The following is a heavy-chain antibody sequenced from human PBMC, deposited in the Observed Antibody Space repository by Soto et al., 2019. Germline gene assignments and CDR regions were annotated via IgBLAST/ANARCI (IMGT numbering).Heavy chain of an antibody. J-gene: IGHJ6*03. V-gene: IGHV4-31*03. CDR1: GGSISSGGYY. Sequence: SETLSLTCTVSGGSISSGGYYWSWIRQHPGKGLEWIGYIYYSGSTYYNPSLKSRVTISVDTSKNQFSLKLSSVTAADTAVYYCAREGYSSSWYYMDVWGKGTTVTVSS. CDR2: IYYSGST. D-gene: IGHD6-13*01. CDR3: AREGYSSSWYYMDV.